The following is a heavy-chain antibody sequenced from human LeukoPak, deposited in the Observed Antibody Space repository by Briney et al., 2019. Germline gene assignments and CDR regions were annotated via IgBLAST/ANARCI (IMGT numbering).Heavy chain of an antibody. CDR2: ISGSGTSI. CDR1: GFTFSSYA. V-gene: IGHV3-23*01. D-gene: IGHD6-13*01. J-gene: IGHJ4*02. CDR3: AKDVSPSRGSSSRTIDY. Sequence: GGSLRLSCAASGFTFSSYAMNWVRQAPGKGLEWVSAISGSGTSIYYADSVKGRFTISRDNSNNTLHLQMNSLRAEDTALYYCAKDVSPSRGSSSRTIDYWGQGILVTVSS.